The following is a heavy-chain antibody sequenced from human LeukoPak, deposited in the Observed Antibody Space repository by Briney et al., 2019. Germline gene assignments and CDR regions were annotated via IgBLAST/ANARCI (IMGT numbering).Heavy chain of an antibody. CDR1: GDSVSSKIVA. J-gene: IGHJ3*02. CDR2: TYYRSKWYS. D-gene: IGHD3-22*01. CDR3: ARKVVNGPFDI. V-gene: IGHV6-1*01. Sequence: SQTLSLTCAISGDSVSSKIVAWNWIRQSPSRGLEWLGRTYYRSKWYSDSAVPVKSRITVTPDTSKNQFSLQLNSVTPEDTAVYYCARKVVNGPFDIWGQGTMVTVSS.